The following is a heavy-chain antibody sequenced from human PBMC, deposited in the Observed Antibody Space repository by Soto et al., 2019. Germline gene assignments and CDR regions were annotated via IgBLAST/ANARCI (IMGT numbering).Heavy chain of an antibody. Sequence: GASVKVSCKASGYTFTSYGISWVRQAPGQGLEWMGWISAYNGNTNYAQKLQGRVTMTTDTSTSTAYMELRSLRSDDTAVYYCASLGYYDSSGYWAFGAFDIWGQGTMVTV. CDR2: ISAYNGNT. V-gene: IGHV1-18*01. CDR1: GYTFTSYG. J-gene: IGHJ3*02. CDR3: ASLGYYDSSGYWAFGAFDI. D-gene: IGHD3-22*01.